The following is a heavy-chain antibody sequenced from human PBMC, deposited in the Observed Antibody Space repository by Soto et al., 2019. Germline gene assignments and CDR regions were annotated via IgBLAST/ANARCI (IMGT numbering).Heavy chain of an antibody. V-gene: IGHV1-24*01. J-gene: IGHJ4*02. D-gene: IGHD2-2*01. Sequence: EASVKVSCKVSAYTLTELSMHWVRQAPGKGLEWMGGFDPEDGETIYAQKFQGRVTMTEDTSTDTAYMELSSLTSEDTAVYYCATDWTVPAAMDCWGQGTLVTVSS. CDR2: FDPEDGET. CDR1: AYTLTELS. CDR3: ATDWTVPAAMDC.